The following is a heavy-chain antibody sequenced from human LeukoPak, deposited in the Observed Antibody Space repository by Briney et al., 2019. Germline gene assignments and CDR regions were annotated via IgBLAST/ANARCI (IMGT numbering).Heavy chain of an antibody. V-gene: IGHV3-48*01. CDR2: ISSSSSTI. D-gene: IGHD1-26*01. CDR1: GFTFSSYS. Sequence: PGGSLRLSCAASGFTFSSYSMNWVRQAPGKGLEWVSYISSSSSTIYYADSVKGRFTISRDNAKNSLYLQMNSLRAEDTAVYYCARRGWELRGNFFDYWGQGTLVTVSS. CDR3: ARRGWELRGNFFDY. J-gene: IGHJ4*02.